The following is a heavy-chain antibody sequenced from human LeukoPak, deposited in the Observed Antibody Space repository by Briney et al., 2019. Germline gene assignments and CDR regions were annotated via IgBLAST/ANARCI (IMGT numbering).Heavy chain of an antibody. CDR1: GYSFSTYW. V-gene: IGHV5-51*01. CDR2: IYPGDSDT. CDR3: ARRGYRSGANAFDI. J-gene: IGHJ3*02. D-gene: IGHD6-19*01. Sequence: GESLKISCKGSGYSFSTYWIGWVRQVPGKGLEWMGIIYPGDSDTRYSPSFQGQVTIPADKSISTAYLQWSSLKASDTAMYYCARRGYRSGANAFDIWGQGTMVTVSS.